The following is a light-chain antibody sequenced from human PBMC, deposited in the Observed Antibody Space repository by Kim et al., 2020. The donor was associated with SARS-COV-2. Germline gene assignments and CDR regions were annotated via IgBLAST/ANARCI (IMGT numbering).Light chain of an antibody. J-gene: IGLJ3*02. CDR2: EDN. V-gene: IGLV6-57*03. CDR1: SGSIASNY. CDR3: QSYDSSNPWV. Sequence: KSVTISCPRSSGSIASNYVQCYQQRPGSAPTTVIYEDNQRPSGVPDRFSGSIDSSSNSASLTISGLKTEDEADYYCQSYDSSNPWVFGGGTQLTVL.